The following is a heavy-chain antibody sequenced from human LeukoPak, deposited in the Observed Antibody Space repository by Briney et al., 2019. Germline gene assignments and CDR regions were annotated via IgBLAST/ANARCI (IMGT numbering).Heavy chain of an antibody. V-gene: IGHV3-30*02. Sequence: GGSLRLSCAASGFTFSSYGMHWVRQAPGKGLEWVAFIRYDGSNKYYADSVKGRFTISRDNSKNTLYLQMNSLRAEDTAVYYCAKAYDSSGYYYVWYFDYWGQGTLVTVSS. J-gene: IGHJ4*02. CDR2: IRYDGSNK. CDR3: AKAYDSSGYYYVWYFDY. D-gene: IGHD3-22*01. CDR1: GFTFSSYG.